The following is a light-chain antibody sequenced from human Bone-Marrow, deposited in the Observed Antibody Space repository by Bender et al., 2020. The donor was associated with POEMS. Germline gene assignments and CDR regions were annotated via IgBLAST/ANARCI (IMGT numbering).Light chain of an antibody. Sequence: AARITCSGDALPKQFGYWYQQKPGQAPVMVIYKGTERPSGIPERFSGSSSGTTVTLTISGVQAEDEADYYCQSGGSRNKIFGGGTKLAVL. CDR3: QSGGSRNKI. CDR1: ALPKQF. V-gene: IGLV3-25*03. J-gene: IGLJ2*01. CDR2: KGT.